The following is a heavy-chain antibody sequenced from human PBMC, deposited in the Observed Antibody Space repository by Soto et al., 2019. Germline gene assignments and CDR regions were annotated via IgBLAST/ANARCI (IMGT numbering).Heavy chain of an antibody. V-gene: IGHV4-31*03. D-gene: IGHD6-6*01. Sequence: VQLQESGPGLVKPSQTLSLTCSVSGESINSGGYYWSWIRHHPGKGLEWIGYIYDSESAYYNPSLKSRVTISMDTSKNHFAMRLSSVTAADTAVYYCARASSSSSAADYWGQGTQVTVSS. CDR3: ARASSSSSAADY. CDR1: GESINSGGYY. CDR2: IYDSESA. J-gene: IGHJ4*02.